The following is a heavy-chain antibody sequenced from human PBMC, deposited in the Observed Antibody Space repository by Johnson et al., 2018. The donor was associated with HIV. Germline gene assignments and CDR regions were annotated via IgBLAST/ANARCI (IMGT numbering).Heavy chain of an antibody. CDR2: ISYAGSNK. CDR3: ARDTPFGYCSSTSCYAGGAFDI. J-gene: IGHJ3*02. CDR1: GFTFSSYA. Sequence: QVQLVESGGGVVQPGRSLRLSCAASGFTFSSYAMHWVRQAPGKGLEWVAVISYAGSNKYYADSVKGRFTISRDKSKNTLYLQMTSLRAEDTAVYYCARDTPFGYCSSTSCYAGGAFDIWGQGTMVTVSS. V-gene: IGHV3-30*04. D-gene: IGHD2-2*01.